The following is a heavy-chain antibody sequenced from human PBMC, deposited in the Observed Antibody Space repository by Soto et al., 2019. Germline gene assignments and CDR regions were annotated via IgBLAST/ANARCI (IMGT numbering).Heavy chain of an antibody. CDR3: AKSFWGSYRTPPDFDY. CDR1: GFTFSSYA. Sequence: PGGSLRLSCAASGFTFSSYAMSWVRQAPGKGLEWVSAISGSGGSTYYADSVKGRFTISRDNSKNTLYLQMNSLRAEDTAVYYCAKSFWGSYRTPPDFDYWGQGTLVTVSS. D-gene: IGHD3-16*02. V-gene: IGHV3-23*01. CDR2: ISGSGGST. J-gene: IGHJ4*02.